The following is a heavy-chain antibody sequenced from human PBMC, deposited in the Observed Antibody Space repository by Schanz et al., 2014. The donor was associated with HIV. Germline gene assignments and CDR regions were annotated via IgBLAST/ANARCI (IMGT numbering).Heavy chain of an antibody. CDR1: GGSFSSFS. D-gene: IGHD1-1*01. CDR3: ATCLITIGCSS. Sequence: QVQLVQSGAEVKKPGSSVQVSCKASGGSFSSFSITWVRQAPGQGLEWRGGTIPMFGSANYAQKFLGRVTISADESTSTGYMDLSNLRSDDTAVYYCATCLITIGCSSWGQGTLVTVSS. J-gene: IGHJ5*02. CDR2: TIPMFGSA. V-gene: IGHV1-69*01.